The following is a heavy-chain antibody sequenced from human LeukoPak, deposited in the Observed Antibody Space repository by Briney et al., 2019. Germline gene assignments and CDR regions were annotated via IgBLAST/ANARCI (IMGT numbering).Heavy chain of an antibody. J-gene: IGHJ6*02. V-gene: IGHV3-30*02. Sequence: GGSLRLSCAASGFTFSNYGMHWVRQAPGKXXXXXXXXXYDGTNKYYADSVKGRFTISRDNSKNSLYLQMNSLRAEDTAVYYCATYCSSTSCYRTRYMDVWGQGATVTVSS. CDR2: XXYDGTNK. CDR1: GFTFSNYG. D-gene: IGHD2-2*01. CDR3: ATYCSSTSCYRTRYMDV.